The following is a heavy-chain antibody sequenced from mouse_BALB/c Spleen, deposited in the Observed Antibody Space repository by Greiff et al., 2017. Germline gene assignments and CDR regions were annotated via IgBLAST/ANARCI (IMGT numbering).Heavy chain of an antibody. V-gene: IGHV5-4*02. J-gene: IGHJ3*01. CDR1: GFTFSDYY. Sequence: EVKVVESGGGLVKPGGSLKLSCAASGFTFSDYYMYWVRQTPEKRLEWVATISDGGSYTYYPDSVKGRFTISRDNAKNNLYLQMSSLKSEDTAMYYCARAPYGNYGAWFAYWGQGTLVTVSA. D-gene: IGHD2-1*01. CDR2: ISDGGSYT. CDR3: ARAPYGNYGAWFAY.